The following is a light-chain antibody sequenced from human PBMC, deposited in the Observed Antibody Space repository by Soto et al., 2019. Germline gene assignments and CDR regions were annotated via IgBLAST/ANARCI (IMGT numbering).Light chain of an antibody. CDR2: EVS. Sequence: QSALTQPPSVSGSPGQSVTISCTGTSSDVGNYNRVSWYQQPPGTAPKVIIYEVSNRPSGVPDRFSGSKSGTTASLTISGLQAEDEDDYYCSSYTSSSTYVFGTGTKLTVL. V-gene: IGLV2-18*02. J-gene: IGLJ1*01. CDR3: SSYTSSSTYV. CDR1: SSDVGNYNR.